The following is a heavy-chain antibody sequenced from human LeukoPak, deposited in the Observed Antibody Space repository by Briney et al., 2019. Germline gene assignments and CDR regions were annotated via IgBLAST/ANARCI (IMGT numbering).Heavy chain of an antibody. D-gene: IGHD4-17*01. J-gene: IGHJ6*03. CDR1: VGTFRRYA. Sequence: ASVKVSCKASVGTFRRYAIYWVRQAPGQGLEWVGGMNPNSGNTGYAQKFQGRVTMTRNTSISTAYRELSSLRFEDTAVYYCARSPPFWGLGYGDYDYYYYYYMDVWGKGTTVTISS. V-gene: IGHV1-8*02. CDR3: ARSPPFWGLGYGDYDYYYYYYMDV. CDR2: MNPNSGNT.